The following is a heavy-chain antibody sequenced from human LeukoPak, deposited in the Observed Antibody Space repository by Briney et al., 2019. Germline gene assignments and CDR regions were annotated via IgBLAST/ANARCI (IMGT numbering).Heavy chain of an antibody. V-gene: IGHV3-23*01. J-gene: IGHJ4*02. D-gene: IGHD6-13*01. CDR2: ISGSGGST. CDR1: GFTFSSYA. CDR3: AKGPDWAVYSSPHPYYFDY. Sequence: GGSLRLSCAASGFTFSSYAMSWVRQAPGKGLEWVSAISGSGGSTYYADSVKGRFTISRDNSKNTLYLQMNSLGAEDTAVYYCAKGPDWAVYSSPHPYYFDYWGQGTLVTVSS.